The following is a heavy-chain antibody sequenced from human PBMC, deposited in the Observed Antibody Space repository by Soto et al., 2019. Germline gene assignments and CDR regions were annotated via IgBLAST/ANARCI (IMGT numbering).Heavy chain of an antibody. V-gene: IGHV1-69*13. CDR2: IIPIFGTA. Sequence: SVKVSCKASGGTFSSYAISWVRQAPGQGLEWMGGIIPIFGTANYAQKFQGRVTITADESTSTAYMELSSLRSEDTAVYYCARESAVTTTFFDYWGQGTLVTVSS. J-gene: IGHJ4*02. CDR1: GGTFSSYA. CDR3: ARESAVTTTFFDY. D-gene: IGHD4-17*01.